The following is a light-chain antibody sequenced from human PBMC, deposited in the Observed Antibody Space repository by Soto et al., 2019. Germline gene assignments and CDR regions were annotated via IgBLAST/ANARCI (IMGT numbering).Light chain of an antibody. CDR3: QQYGRSPRT. Sequence: VLTQSPGTVSLSPGERATLSCRASQSVSNNYLAWYQQKPGQAPRLLIYGASSRATGIPDRFSGSGSGTDFTLTISRLEPEDFAVYYCQQYGRSPRTFGQGTNV. CDR2: GAS. CDR1: QSVSNNY. V-gene: IGKV3-20*01. J-gene: IGKJ1*01.